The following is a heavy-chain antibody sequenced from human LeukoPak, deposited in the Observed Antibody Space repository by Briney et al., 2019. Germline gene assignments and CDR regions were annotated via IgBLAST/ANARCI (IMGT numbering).Heavy chain of an antibody. J-gene: IGHJ6*03. D-gene: IGHD3-10*01. CDR1: GGSISSYY. Sequence: SETLSLTCTVTGGSISSYYWCWIRQPPGKGLEWIGYIYYSGSTNYNPSLKSRVTISVDTSKNQFSLKLSSVTAADTAVYYCARVRRYYGSGSYYNALYYYYYMDVWGKGTTVTVSS. CDR2: IYYSGST. V-gene: IGHV4-59*01. CDR3: ARVRRYYGSGSYYNALYYYYYMDV.